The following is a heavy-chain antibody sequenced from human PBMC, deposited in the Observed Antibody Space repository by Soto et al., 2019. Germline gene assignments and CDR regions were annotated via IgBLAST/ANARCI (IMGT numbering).Heavy chain of an antibody. CDR3: ATRDQGRVDR. J-gene: IGHJ4*02. CDR2: IIPFFDST. Sequence: QVQLVQSGAEGKRPGSSVKVSCKPSGGTFNTLSINWVRQAPGQGLEWVGAIIPFFDSTSYAQKFRDRVTITADKSMDTASMELRSLRSDDPAVYYCATRDQGRVDRWGQGTPLTVSS. D-gene: IGHD2-2*01. CDR1: GGTFNTLS. V-gene: IGHV1-69*06.